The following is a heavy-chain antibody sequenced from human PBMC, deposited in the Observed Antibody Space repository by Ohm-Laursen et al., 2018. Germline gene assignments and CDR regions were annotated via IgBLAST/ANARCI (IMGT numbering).Heavy chain of an antibody. CDR3: ATLGQYCGGDCYPNY. J-gene: IGHJ4*02. CDR1: GFTVSSNY. CDR2: IYSGGST. Sequence: SLRLSCAASGFTVSSNYMSWVRQAPGKGLEWVSVIYSGGSTYYADSVKGRFTISRDNSKNTLYLQMNSLRAEDKAVYYCATLGQYCGGDCYPNYWGQGTLVTVSS. V-gene: IGHV3-53*01. D-gene: IGHD2-21*02.